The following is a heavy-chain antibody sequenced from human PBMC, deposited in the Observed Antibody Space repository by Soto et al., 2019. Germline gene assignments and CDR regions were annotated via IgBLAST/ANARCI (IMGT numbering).Heavy chain of an antibody. CDR1: GFIFSRYN. CDR2: TSGSGTYT. V-gene: IGHV3-21*01. D-gene: IGHD3-10*01. J-gene: IGHJ4*02. Sequence: EVQLEESGGGLVKPGGSLRLTCAASGFIFSRYNMHWVRQTPGKGLEWVSATSGSGTYTYYADSVKGRFTISRDNAKNSLSLEVNSLRVEDTAIYYCARERWFGESGFDYWAQGTLVTVSS. CDR3: ARERWFGESGFDY.